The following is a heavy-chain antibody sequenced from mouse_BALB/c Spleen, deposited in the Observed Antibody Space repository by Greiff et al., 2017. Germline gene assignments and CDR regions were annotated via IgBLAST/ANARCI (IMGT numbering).Heavy chain of an antibody. CDR2: IWSGGST. V-gene: IGHV2-2*02. D-gene: IGHD1-1*01. CDR1: GFSLTSYG. J-gene: IGHJ1*01. Sequence: QVQLKQSGPGLVQPSQSLSITCTVSGFSLTSYGVHWVRQSPGKGLEWLGVIWSGGSTDYNAAFISRLSISKDNSKSQVFFKMNSLQANDTAIYYCARNGNYYGYWYFDVWGAGTTVTASS. CDR3: ARNGNYYGYWYFDV.